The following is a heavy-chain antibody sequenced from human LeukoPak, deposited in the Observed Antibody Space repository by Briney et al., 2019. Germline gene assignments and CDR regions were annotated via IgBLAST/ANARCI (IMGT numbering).Heavy chain of an antibody. CDR3: AKDRMVMSGFFDY. CDR2: ISGRDGNT. Sequence: PGGSLRLSCAASGFTFSSYAMSWVRQAPGKGLGWVSGISGRDGNTYYADSVKGRFTISRDNSKNTLYLQMISLRVEDTAIYYCAKDRMVMSGFFDYWGQGTLVTVSS. CDR1: GFTFSSYA. V-gene: IGHV3-23*01. J-gene: IGHJ4*02. D-gene: IGHD2/OR15-2a*01.